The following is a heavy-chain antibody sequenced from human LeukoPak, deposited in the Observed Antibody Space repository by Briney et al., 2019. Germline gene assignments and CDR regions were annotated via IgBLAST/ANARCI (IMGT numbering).Heavy chain of an antibody. CDR2: VYYSGST. Sequence: SETLSLTCVVSGGSISGYYWGWIRQPPGRGLEWIGYVYYSGSTNYNPSFKSRITISVDTSRNQFSLQLSSVTAADTAVYYCARIHRYCSGGACYVLDNWGQGTLVAVSS. D-gene: IGHD2-15*01. CDR1: GGSISGYY. J-gene: IGHJ4*02. CDR3: ARIHRYCSGGACYVLDN. V-gene: IGHV4-59*01.